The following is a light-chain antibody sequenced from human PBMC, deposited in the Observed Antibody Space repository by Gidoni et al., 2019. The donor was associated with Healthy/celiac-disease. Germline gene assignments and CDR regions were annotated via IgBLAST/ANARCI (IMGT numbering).Light chain of an antibody. CDR1: SSHVGGYNY. CDR2: DVS. Sequence: HSALTHPRSVPGSPAQSVTIPCTGPSSHVGGYNYVPWYQQHPGKAPKLMIYDVSTRPSGVPDRCSGSKSGNTASLTISGLQAEDEADYYCCSYAGSYALGVFGGGTKLTVL. J-gene: IGLJ3*02. V-gene: IGLV2-11*01. CDR3: CSYAGSYALGV.